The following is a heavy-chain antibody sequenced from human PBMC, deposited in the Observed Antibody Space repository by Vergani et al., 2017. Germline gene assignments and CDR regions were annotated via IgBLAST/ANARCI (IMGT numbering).Heavy chain of an antibody. CDR3: ARVLRGFDP. J-gene: IGHJ5*02. CDR1: GGSISSGYYY. D-gene: IGHD3-9*01. CDR2: IYSSGST. V-gene: IGHV4-61*02. Sequence: QVQLQESGPGLVKPSQTLSLTCTVSGGSISSGYYYWSWIRQPAGKGLEWIGRIYSSGSTNYNPSRKSRVTISVDTSKNQFSLKLSSSTAADTAVYYCARVLRGFDPWGQGTLVTVSS.